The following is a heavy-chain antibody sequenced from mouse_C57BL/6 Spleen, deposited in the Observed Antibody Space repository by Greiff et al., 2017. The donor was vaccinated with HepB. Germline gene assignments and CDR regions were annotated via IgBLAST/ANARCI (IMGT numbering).Heavy chain of an antibody. Sequence: DVMLVESGGGLVKPGGSLKLSCAASGFTFSDYGMHGVRQAPEKGLEWVAYISSGSSTIYYADTVKGRFTISRDNAKNTLFLQMTSLRSEDTAMYYCAIYGIYKVLAYWGQGTLVTVSA. J-gene: IGHJ3*01. CDR2: ISSGSSTI. D-gene: IGHD2-1*01. CDR1: GFTFSDYG. CDR3: AIYGIYKVLAY. V-gene: IGHV5-17*01.